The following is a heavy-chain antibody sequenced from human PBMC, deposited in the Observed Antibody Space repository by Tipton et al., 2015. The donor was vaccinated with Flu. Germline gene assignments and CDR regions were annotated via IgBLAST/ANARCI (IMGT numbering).Heavy chain of an antibody. J-gene: IGHJ4*02. D-gene: IGHD4-11*01. Sequence: GLVKPSETLSLTCAVYGGSFSGYYWSWIRQPPGKGLEWIGEINHSGSTNYNPSLKSRVTISVDTSKNQFSLKLSSVTAADTAVYYCARDGATVTTGLDYWGQGTLVTVSS. CDR2: INHSGST. CDR1: GGSFSGYY. V-gene: IGHV4-34*01. CDR3: ARDGATVTTGLDY.